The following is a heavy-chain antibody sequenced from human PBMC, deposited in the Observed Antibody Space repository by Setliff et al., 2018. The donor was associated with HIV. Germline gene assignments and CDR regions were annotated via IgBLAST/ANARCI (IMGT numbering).Heavy chain of an antibody. CDR3: ARDPYGSGSYHYYYGMDV. CDR2: MYYSGST. V-gene: IGHV4-39*07. Sequence: PSETLSLSCTVSGGSISSSYYYWGWIRQPPGKGLEWIGSMYYSGSTYYNPSLKSRVTISVDTSKNQFSLKLNSVTAADTAVYYCARDPYGSGSYHYYYGMDVWGQGTTVTVXS. J-gene: IGHJ6*02. CDR1: GGSISSSYYY. D-gene: IGHD3-10*01.